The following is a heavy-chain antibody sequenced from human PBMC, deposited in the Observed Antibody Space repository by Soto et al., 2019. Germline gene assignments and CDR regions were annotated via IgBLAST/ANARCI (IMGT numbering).Heavy chain of an antibody. Sequence: TSETLSLTCTVSGGSISSSSYYWGWIRQPPGKGLEWIGSIYYSGSTYYNPSLKSRVTISVDTSKNQFSLKLSSVTAADTAVYFCASSSFLRSGDLFHGLDVWGQGTTVTVSS. CDR2: IYYSGST. J-gene: IGHJ6*02. CDR3: ASSSFLRSGDLFHGLDV. CDR1: GGSISSSSYY. D-gene: IGHD3-10*01. V-gene: IGHV4-39*01.